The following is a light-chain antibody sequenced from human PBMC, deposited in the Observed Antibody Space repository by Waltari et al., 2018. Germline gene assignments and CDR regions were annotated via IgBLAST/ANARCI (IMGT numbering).Light chain of an antibody. Sequence: DIRMTQSPPSLPASVGDSVTITCRASQGIRSYLNWYQQKPGQAPTLLTYAASSLQSGVPSRCSGSGFGIDFTISIIRLQHEEFAVYFCQQPYSHFRTFGQGTKVDVK. CDR2: AAS. CDR1: QGIRSY. V-gene: IGKV1-39*01. CDR3: QQPYSHFRT. J-gene: IGKJ1*01.